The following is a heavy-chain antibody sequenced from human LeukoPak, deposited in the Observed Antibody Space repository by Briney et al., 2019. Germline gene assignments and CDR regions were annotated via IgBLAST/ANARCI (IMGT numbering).Heavy chain of an antibody. V-gene: IGHV3-20*04. J-gene: IGHJ4*02. Sequence: GGSVRLSCEASGFTFDDYGMSWVRQAPGKGLEWVSGINWNGGSTGYADSVKGRFTISRDNAKNSLYLQMNSLRDEDTAVYFCARERPVGATPFDFWGQGTLVTVSS. CDR1: GFTFDDYG. CDR2: INWNGGST. D-gene: IGHD1-26*01. CDR3: ARERPVGATPFDF.